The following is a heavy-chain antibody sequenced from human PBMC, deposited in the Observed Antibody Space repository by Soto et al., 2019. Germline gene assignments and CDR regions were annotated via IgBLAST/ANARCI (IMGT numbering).Heavy chain of an antibody. J-gene: IGHJ4*02. Sequence: SATLSLTCTVSGGSISSGGYYWSWIRQHPGKGLEWIGYIYYSGSTYYNPSLKSRVTISVDTSKNQFSLKLSSVTAADTAVYYCAREDSSGYYYRWGQGTLVTVSS. CDR3: AREDSSGYYYR. CDR2: IYYSGST. D-gene: IGHD3-22*01. V-gene: IGHV4-31*03. CDR1: GGSISSGGYY.